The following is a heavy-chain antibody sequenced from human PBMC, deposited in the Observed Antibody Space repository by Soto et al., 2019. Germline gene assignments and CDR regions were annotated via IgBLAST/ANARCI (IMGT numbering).Heavy chain of an antibody. D-gene: IGHD1-1*01. Sequence: QVQLQQWGAGLLKPSETLSLTCAVYGGFVSSGSYYWSWIRQPPGKGLEWIGEMSHSGGTHFNPSLRSRVTISVDTSKNQFSLKMSSVPAADTALYYCASVGRGTATTVVDAFDIWGPGTMVTVSS. CDR1: GGFVSSGSYY. J-gene: IGHJ3*02. CDR2: MSHSGGT. CDR3: ASVGRGTATTVVDAFDI. V-gene: IGHV4-34*01.